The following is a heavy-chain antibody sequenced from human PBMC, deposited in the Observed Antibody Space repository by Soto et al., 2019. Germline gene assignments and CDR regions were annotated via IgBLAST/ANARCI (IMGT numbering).Heavy chain of an antibody. CDR2: VSGSGSRT. Sequence: EVQLLESGGGLVQPGRSLRLSCAASGVTFSDYVTNWVRQAPGKGLEWVSGVSGSGSRTYYADSVKGRFTISRDNSKNTLYVQMNSLRAEDTAVYSCAKDRARGITAAPYGMDVLGQGTTFTVSS. CDR3: AKDRARGITAAPYGMDV. D-gene: IGHD6-13*01. CDR1: GVTFSDYV. V-gene: IGHV3-23*01. J-gene: IGHJ6*02.